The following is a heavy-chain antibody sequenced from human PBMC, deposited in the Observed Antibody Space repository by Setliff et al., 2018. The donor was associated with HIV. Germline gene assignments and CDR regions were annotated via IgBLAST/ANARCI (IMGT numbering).Heavy chain of an antibody. V-gene: IGHV2-26*01. Sequence: SGPTLVNPTETLTLTCTVSGFSLSNARMGVSWIRQPPGKALEWLAHIFSNDEKSYSTSLKSRLTISKDTSKNQVVLTMTNMDPVDTATYFCAHRLHIWDFFDYRGPGTVVTVSS. D-gene: IGHD3-16*01. CDR3: AHRLHIWDFFDY. CDR2: IFSNDEK. J-gene: IGHJ4*02. CDR1: GFSLSNARMG.